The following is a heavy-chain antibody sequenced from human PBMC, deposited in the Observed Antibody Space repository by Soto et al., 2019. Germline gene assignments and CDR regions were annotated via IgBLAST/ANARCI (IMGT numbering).Heavy chain of an antibody. D-gene: IGHD3-3*01. V-gene: IGHV1-18*01. Sequence: ASVKVSCKASGYTFTSYGISWVRQAPGQGLEWMGWISAYNGNTNYAQKLQGRVTMTTDTSTSTAYMELRSLRSDDTAVYYCARGGHYDFWSGQTRGKLDAFDIWGQGTMVTVSS. CDR2: ISAYNGNT. J-gene: IGHJ3*02. CDR1: GYTFTSYG. CDR3: ARGGHYDFWSGQTRGKLDAFDI.